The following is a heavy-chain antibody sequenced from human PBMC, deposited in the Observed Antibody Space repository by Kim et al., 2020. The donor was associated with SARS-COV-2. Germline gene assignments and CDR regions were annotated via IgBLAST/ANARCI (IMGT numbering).Heavy chain of an antibody. J-gene: IGHJ4*02. CDR2: IIPILGIA. V-gene: IGHV1-69*04. D-gene: IGHD5-18*01. Sequence: SVKVSCKASGGTFSSYTISWVRQAPGQGLEWMGRIIPILGIANYAQKFQGRVTITADKSTSTAYMELSSLRSEDTAVYYCARDSGSYGYGLGGTGGAGEYYFDYWGQGTLVTVSS. CDR1: GGTFSSYT. CDR3: ARDSGSYGYGLGGTGGAGEYYFDY.